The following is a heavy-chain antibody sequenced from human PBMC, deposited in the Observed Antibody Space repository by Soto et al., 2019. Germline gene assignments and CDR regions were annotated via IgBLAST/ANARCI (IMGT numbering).Heavy chain of an antibody. CDR2: IYYSGST. Sequence: SETLSLTCTVSGGSISSSSYYWGWIRQPPGKGLEWIGSIYYSGSTYYNPSLKSRVTISVDTSKNQFSLKLSSVTAADTAVYYCARRSGYDSPDYWGQGTLVTVSS. D-gene: IGHD5-12*01. J-gene: IGHJ4*02. CDR3: ARRSGYDSPDY. V-gene: IGHV4-39*01. CDR1: GGSISSSSYY.